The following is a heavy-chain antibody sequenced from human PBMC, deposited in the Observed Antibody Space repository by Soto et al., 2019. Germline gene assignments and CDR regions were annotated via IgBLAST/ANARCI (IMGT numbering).Heavy chain of an antibody. D-gene: IGHD2-15*01. CDR3: ARAAPRNYYYYYGMDV. Sequence: GASVKVSCKASGGTFSSYAISWVRQAPGQGLEWMGGIIPIFGTANYAQKFQGRVTITADESTSTAYMELSSLRSEDTAVYYCARAAPRNYYYYYGMDVWGQGTTVTVSS. J-gene: IGHJ6*02. CDR1: GGTFSSYA. V-gene: IGHV1-69*13. CDR2: IIPIFGTA.